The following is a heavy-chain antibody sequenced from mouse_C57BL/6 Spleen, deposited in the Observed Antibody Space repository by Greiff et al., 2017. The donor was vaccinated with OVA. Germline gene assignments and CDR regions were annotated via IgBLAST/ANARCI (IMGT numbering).Heavy chain of an antibody. Sequence: QVQLQQPGAELVMPGASVKLSCKASGYTFTSYWMHWVKQRPGQGLEWIGEIDPSDSYTNYNQKFKGKSTLTVDKSSSTAYMQLSSLTYEDSAVYYCATTTGVADGFAYWGQGTLVTVSA. CDR3: ATTTGVADGFAY. CDR2: IDPSDSYT. CDR1: GYTFTSYW. D-gene: IGHD1-1*01. J-gene: IGHJ3*01. V-gene: IGHV1-69*01.